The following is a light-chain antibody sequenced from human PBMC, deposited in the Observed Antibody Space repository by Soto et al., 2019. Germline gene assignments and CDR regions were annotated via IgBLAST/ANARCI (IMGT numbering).Light chain of an antibody. J-gene: IGLJ2*01. CDR3: QTWGSGIRV. CDR2: LNSDGSH. Sequence: QPVLTQSPSASASLGAGVKLTCTLSSGHSSYTIAWHQQQPEKGPRYLMKLNSDGSHSKGDGIPDRFSGSSSGAERYLTISSLQSGDESDYYCQTWGSGIRVFGGGTKLTVL. CDR1: SGHSSYT. V-gene: IGLV4-69*01.